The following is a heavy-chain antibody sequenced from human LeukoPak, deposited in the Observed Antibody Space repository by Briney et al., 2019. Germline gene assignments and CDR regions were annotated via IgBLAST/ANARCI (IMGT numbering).Heavy chain of an antibody. CDR1: GFTFSSYA. CDR2: ITGSGGST. CDR3: AKAAGILFHFQH. J-gene: IGHJ1*01. D-gene: IGHD6-13*01. V-gene: IGHV3-23*01. Sequence: GGSLRLSCAASGFTFSSYAMSWVRQAPGKGLEWVSAITGSGGSTYYPDTVKGRFTISRDNSKNTLYLQMNSLRAEDTAVYYCAKAAGILFHFQHWGQGTLVTVSS.